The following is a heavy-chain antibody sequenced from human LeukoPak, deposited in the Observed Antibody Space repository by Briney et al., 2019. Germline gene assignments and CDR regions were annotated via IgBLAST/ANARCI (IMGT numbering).Heavy chain of an antibody. J-gene: IGHJ4*02. CDR1: GYTFTSYY. D-gene: IGHD3-10*01. CDR3: ASLGSGSSRIIDFDY. V-gene: IGHV1-46*01. Sequence: GASVKVSCKASGYTFTSYYMHWVRQAPGQGLEWMGIIDPSGGGTNYAQKFQDRVTMTRDTSTRTVYMELSSLRSEDTAVYYCASLGSGSSRIIDFDYWGQGTLVTVSS. CDR2: IDPSGGGT.